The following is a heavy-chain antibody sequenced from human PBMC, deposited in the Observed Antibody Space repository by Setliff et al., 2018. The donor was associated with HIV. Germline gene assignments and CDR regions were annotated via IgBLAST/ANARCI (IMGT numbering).Heavy chain of an antibody. CDR1: GYTFTGYY. D-gene: IGHD6-13*01. Sequence: RASVKVSCKASGYTFTGYYLHWVRQAPGQGLEWMGWIDPNSGDTNYEQKFQGRVSMTRDTSISTVYMELSSLRSDGTAVYYCARAAGYSSSWHRYAFEIWGQGTMVTVSS. CDR3: ARAAGYSSSWHRYAFEI. V-gene: IGHV1-2*02. CDR2: IDPNSGDT. J-gene: IGHJ3*02.